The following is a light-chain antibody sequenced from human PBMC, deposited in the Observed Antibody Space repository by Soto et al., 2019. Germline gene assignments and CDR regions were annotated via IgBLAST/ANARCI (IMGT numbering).Light chain of an antibody. CDR1: GSDVGGYNY. V-gene: IGLV2-8*01. Sequence: QSALTQPPSASGSPGQSVTISCTGTGSDVGGYNYVSWYQHHPDKAPKLIIYEVYKRPSGVPDRFSGSKSGNTASLTVSGLQAEDEAEYYCSSYAASDSFVVFGGGTKLTVL. CDR2: EVY. CDR3: SSYAASDSFVV. J-gene: IGLJ2*01.